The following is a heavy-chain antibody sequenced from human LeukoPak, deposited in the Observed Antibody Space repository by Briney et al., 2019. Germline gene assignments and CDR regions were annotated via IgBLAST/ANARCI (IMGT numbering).Heavy chain of an antibody. Sequence: SETLSLTCTVSGGSISSSSYYWGWIRQPPGKGLEWIGSIYYSGSTYYNPSLKSRVTISVDTSKNQFSLKLSSVTAADTAVYYCARVSSNNWYNERGAFDIWGQGTMVTVSS. CDR2: IYYSGST. CDR1: GGSISSSSYY. J-gene: IGHJ3*02. CDR3: ARVSSNNWYNERGAFDI. V-gene: IGHV4-39*07. D-gene: IGHD6-13*01.